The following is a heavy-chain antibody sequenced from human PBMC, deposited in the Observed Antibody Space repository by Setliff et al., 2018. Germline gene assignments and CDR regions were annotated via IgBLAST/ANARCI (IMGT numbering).Heavy chain of an antibody. CDR1: GFTFSSYS. J-gene: IGHJ6*03. Sequence: PGGSLRLSCAASGFTFSSYSLNWVRQAPGKGLEWVSSISSSSSYIYYADSVQGRFTISRDNAKNSLYLQMNSLRAEDTAVYYCWWAADSYCPPASHMDVWGKGTTVTVPS. D-gene: IGHD2-21*02. CDR3: WWAADSYCPPASHMDV. V-gene: IGHV3-21*01. CDR2: ISSSSSYI.